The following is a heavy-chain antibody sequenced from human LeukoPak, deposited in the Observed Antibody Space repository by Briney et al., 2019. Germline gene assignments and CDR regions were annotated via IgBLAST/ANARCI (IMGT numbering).Heavy chain of an antibody. CDR3: AKEPREYCSSTSCPNWFDS. Sequence: TGGSLRLSCVGSEFSFSSYWMSWVRQAPGKGLEWVSAISASGGTTYYADSVKGRFTISRDNSENTLFLQMNSLRAEDTAVYYCAKEPREYCSSTSCPNWFDSWGQGTLVTVSS. J-gene: IGHJ5*01. CDR1: EFSFSSYW. V-gene: IGHV3-23*01. D-gene: IGHD2-2*01. CDR2: ISASGGTT.